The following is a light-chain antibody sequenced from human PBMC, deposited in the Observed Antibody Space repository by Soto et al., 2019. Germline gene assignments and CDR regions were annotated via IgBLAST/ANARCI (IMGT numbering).Light chain of an antibody. CDR2: TAS. CDR3: QQGKSFPLT. Sequence: DIQMTQSPSSVSASVGDRVTITCRASQDINKWLAWYQQKPGLAPNLVIYTASRLHGGGPSRFSGNASGTNFTLTLKRPQPEDVATYYCQQGKSFPLTFGGGTKVEI. V-gene: IGKV1-12*01. J-gene: IGKJ4*01. CDR1: QDINKW.